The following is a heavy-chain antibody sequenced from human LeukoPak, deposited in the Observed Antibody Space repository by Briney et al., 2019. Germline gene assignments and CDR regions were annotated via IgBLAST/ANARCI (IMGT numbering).Heavy chain of an antibody. J-gene: IGHJ4*02. CDR2: ISGSGGST. D-gene: IGHD4-17*01. CDR1: GFTFSSYA. CDR3: ASGGAYGVYWDSQFDY. V-gene: IGHV3-23*01. Sequence: PGGSLRLSCAASGFTFSSYAMSWVRQAPGKGLEWVSVISGSGGSTHYADSVKGRFTISRDNPKNTRYMQMNSLRAQDTAVYYCASGGAYGVYWDSQFDYWGQGTLVTVSS.